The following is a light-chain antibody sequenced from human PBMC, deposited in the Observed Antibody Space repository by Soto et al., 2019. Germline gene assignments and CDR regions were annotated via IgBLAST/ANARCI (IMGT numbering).Light chain of an antibody. Sequence: DIQMTQSPSTLSASVGDRVTITCRAIQSSSSWLAGYQQKPGKAPKLLIYKESSLESGVPSRVSGSGSGTVFTRTISSLQPDDFATYYCQQYNSLWTFGQGTKVEIK. J-gene: IGKJ1*01. CDR3: QQYNSLWT. CDR2: KES. V-gene: IGKV1-5*03. CDR1: QSSSSW.